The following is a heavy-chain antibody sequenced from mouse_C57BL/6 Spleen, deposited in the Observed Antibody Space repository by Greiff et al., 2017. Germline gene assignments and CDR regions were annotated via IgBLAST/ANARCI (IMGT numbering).Heavy chain of an antibody. Sequence: QVQLKQSGPELVKPGASVKISCKASGYAFSSSWMNWVKQRPGKGLEWIGRIYPGDGDTNYNGKFKGKATLTADKSSSTAYMQLSSLTSEDSAVYFCARGDYDGAFDYWGQGTTLTVSS. CDR1: GYAFSSSW. CDR3: ARGDYDGAFDY. J-gene: IGHJ2*01. CDR2: IYPGDGDT. D-gene: IGHD2-4*01. V-gene: IGHV1-82*01.